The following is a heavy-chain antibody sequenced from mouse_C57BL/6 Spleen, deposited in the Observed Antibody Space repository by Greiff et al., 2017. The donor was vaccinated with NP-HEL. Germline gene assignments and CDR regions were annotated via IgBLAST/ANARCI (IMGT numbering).Heavy chain of an antibody. J-gene: IGHJ1*03. CDR1: GYAFSSYW. V-gene: IGHV1-80*01. Sequence: QVQLQQSGAELVKPGASVKISCKASGYAFSSYWMNWVKQRPGKGLEWIGQIYPGDGDTNYNGKFKGKATLTADKSSSTAYMQLSSLTSEDSAVYFCARGAVVAYYWYFDVWGTGTTVTVSS. D-gene: IGHD1-1*01. CDR2: IYPGDGDT. CDR3: ARGAVVAYYWYFDV.